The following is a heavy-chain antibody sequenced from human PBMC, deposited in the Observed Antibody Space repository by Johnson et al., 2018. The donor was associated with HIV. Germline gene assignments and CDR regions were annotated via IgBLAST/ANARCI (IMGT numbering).Heavy chain of an antibody. CDR2: ISSAGTDK. CDR3: AKGRNSYGADVFDV. D-gene: IGHD4/OR15-4a*01. CDR1: GFTFSSFG. V-gene: IGHV3-30*18. J-gene: IGHJ3*01. Sequence: QVLLVESGGGVVQPGRSLRLSCAVSGFTFSSFGMHWVRQAPGKGLEWMAVISSAGTDKYYADSVKGRFTISRDNSKKTLYLQMNSLRVEDTAVYYCAKGRNSYGADVFDVWDQGTMFTVSS.